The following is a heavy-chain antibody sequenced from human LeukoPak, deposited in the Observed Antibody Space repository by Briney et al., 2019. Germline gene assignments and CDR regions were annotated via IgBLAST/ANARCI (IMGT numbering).Heavy chain of an antibody. CDR1: GITVRSYW. Sequence: QAGGSLRLSCAASGITVRSYWMHWVRQAPGKGLEWVAIISYDGTNKYYADSVKGRFTISRDNSKNTLYLQMNSLRAEDTAVYYCAKEITRPNRAVAGLNYWGQGTLVTVSS. J-gene: IGHJ4*02. CDR2: ISYDGTNK. CDR3: AKEITRPNRAVAGLNY. D-gene: IGHD6-19*01. V-gene: IGHV3-30*18.